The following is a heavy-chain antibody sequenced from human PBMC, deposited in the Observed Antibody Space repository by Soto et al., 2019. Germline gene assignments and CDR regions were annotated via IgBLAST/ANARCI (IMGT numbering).Heavy chain of an antibody. J-gene: IGHJ4*02. CDR1: CGSIISYY. D-gene: IGHD3-22*01. Sequence: SETLSLTCTFSCGSIISYYWSWIRQPAGKGLEWIGRIYTSGSTNYNPSLKSRVTMSVDTSKNQFSLKLSSVTAADTAVYYCARDEYYDSSGYAAYWGQGTLVTVSS. CDR2: IYTSGST. CDR3: ARDEYYDSSGYAAY. V-gene: IGHV4-4*07.